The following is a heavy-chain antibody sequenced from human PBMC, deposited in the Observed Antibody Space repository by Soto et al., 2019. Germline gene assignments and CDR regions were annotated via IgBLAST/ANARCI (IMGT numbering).Heavy chain of an antibody. Sequence: QVQLVESGGGVVQPGRSLRLSCAASGFTFSSYAMHWVRQAPGKGLEWVAVISYDGSNKYYADSVKGRFTISRDNSKYTLYLQMNSLRAEDTAVYYCARDTRAGIAVAGTPYYRGQGTLVTVSS. CDR2: ISYDGSNK. CDR1: GFTFSSYA. J-gene: IGHJ4*02. D-gene: IGHD6-19*01. V-gene: IGHV3-30-3*01. CDR3: ARDTRAGIAVAGTPYY.